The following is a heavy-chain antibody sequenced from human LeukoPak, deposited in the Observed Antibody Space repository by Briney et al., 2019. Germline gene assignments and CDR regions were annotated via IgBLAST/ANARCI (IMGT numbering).Heavy chain of an antibody. Sequence: GGSLRLSCAASRFTFSSYVMKWVRQVPGKGLECVSSISTSSSYIYYADSVKGRFTISRDNAKNSLYLQMNSLRAEDTAVYYCARATWDPNYYYYMDVWGKGTTVTISS. CDR2: ISTSSSYI. D-gene: IGHD1-26*01. J-gene: IGHJ6*03. V-gene: IGHV3-21*01. CDR1: RFTFSSYV. CDR3: ARATWDPNYYYYMDV.